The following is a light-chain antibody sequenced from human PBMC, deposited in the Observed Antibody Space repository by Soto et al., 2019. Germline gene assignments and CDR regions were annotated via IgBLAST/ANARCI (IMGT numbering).Light chain of an antibody. Sequence: QSALTQAASGSGSPGQSITISCTGTSSDVGSYNLVSWYQQHPGKAPKLMIYEGSKRPSGVSNRFSGSKSGNTASLTISGLQAEDEADYYCCSYAGSSTFYVVFGGGTKVTVL. CDR1: SSDVGSYNL. CDR2: EGS. CDR3: CSYAGSSTFYVV. V-gene: IGLV2-23*03. J-gene: IGLJ2*01.